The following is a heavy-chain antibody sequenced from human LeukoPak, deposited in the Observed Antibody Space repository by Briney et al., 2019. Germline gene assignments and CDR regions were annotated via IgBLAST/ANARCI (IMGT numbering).Heavy chain of an antibody. J-gene: IGHJ3*01. V-gene: IGHV4-39*01. CDR1: GVSNNYKSYV. D-gene: IGHD2-15*01. CDR2: MYYSGRT. Sequence: SETLSLTCTVSGVSNNYKSYVRHGIRQPPGKGLEWIRSMYYSGRTYYNPSLKSRVTISVDTSKSQCSLQLSSVTAADTGLYCCARQDIALIRTTNSEIDVFDGCRQGTLVTVSS. CDR3: ARQDIALIRTTNSEIDVFDG.